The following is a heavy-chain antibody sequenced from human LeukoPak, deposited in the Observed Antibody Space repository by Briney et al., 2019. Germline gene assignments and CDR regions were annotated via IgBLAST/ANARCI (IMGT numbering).Heavy chain of an antibody. V-gene: IGHV3-7*01. CDR3: ARLLKSPRKASAGDY. D-gene: IGHD1-26*01. CDR1: GGSISTTNYY. CDR2: IKQDGSEK. Sequence: ETLSLTCTVSGGSISTTNYYWGWIRQSPGKGLEWVANIKQDGSEKYYVDSVKGRFTISRDNAKNSLYLQMNSLRAEDTAVYYCARLLKSPRKASAGDYWGQGTLVTVSS. J-gene: IGHJ4*02.